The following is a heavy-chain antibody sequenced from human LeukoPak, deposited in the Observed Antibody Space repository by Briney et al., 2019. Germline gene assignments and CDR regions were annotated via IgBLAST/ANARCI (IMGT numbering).Heavy chain of an antibody. D-gene: IGHD6-13*01. V-gene: IGHV1-24*01. Sequence: ASVKVSCKVSGYTLTELSMHWVRQAPGKGLEWMGGFDPEDGETIYAQKFQGRVTMTEDTSTDTAYMELSSLRSDDTAVYYCTRDLPYSSSWESIDYWGQGTLVTVSS. CDR1: GYTLTELS. CDR3: TRDLPYSSSWESIDY. CDR2: FDPEDGET. J-gene: IGHJ4*02.